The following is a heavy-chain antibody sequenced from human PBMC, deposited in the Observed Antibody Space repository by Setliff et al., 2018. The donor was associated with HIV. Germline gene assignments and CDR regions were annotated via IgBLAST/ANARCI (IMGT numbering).Heavy chain of an antibody. CDR3: ARGSDYIWGNYRFPFDY. Sequence: SETLSLTCTVSGGSISSYYWSWIRQPAGKGLEWIGRIYYSGSTNYNPSLKSRVTISVDTSKSQFSLKLSSVTAADTALYYCARGSDYIWGNYRFPFDYWGQGTLVTVSS. V-gene: IGHV4-4*07. J-gene: IGHJ4*02. CDR1: GGSISSYY. CDR2: IYYSGST. D-gene: IGHD3-16*02.